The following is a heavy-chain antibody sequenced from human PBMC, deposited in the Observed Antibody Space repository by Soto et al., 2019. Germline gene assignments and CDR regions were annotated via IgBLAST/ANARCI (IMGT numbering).Heavy chain of an antibody. D-gene: IGHD6-19*01. Sequence: ASVKVSCKASGGTFSSYAISWVRQAPGQGLEWMGGIIPIFGTANYAQKFQGRVTITADESTSTAYMELSSLRSEDTAVYYCARVVPVAGSIYYYGMDVWGQGTTVTVSS. CDR2: IIPIFGTA. CDR1: GGTFSSYA. CDR3: ARVVPVAGSIYYYGMDV. J-gene: IGHJ6*02. V-gene: IGHV1-69*13.